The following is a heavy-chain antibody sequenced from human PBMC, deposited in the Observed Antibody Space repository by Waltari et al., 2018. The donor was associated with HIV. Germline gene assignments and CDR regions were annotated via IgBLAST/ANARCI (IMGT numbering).Heavy chain of an antibody. CDR2: IYHTGIT. D-gene: IGHD3-10*01. Sequence: ESGPGLLEPSETLSLTCTVSNYSITGPYYWAWIRQSPGMGLQWIASIYHTGITHYNPSLKTRVTISMDTPTNAFSLRLTSMTAADTAVYYCARDGFLGRFYYYGLDVWGPGTTVIVS. CDR3: ARDGFLGRFYYYGLDV. CDR1: NYSITGPYY. J-gene: IGHJ6*02. V-gene: IGHV4-38-2*02.